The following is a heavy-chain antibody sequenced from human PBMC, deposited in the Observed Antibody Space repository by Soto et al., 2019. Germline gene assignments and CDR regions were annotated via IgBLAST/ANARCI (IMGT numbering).Heavy chain of an antibody. D-gene: IGHD6-13*01. V-gene: IGHV4-34*01. CDR3: ARVDSSSWYAYWFDP. J-gene: IGHJ5*02. CDR2: INHSGST. CDR1: GGSFSGYY. Sequence: SETLSLTCAVYGGSFSGYYWSWIRQPPGKGLEWIGEINHSGSTNYNPSLKSRVTISVDTSKNQFSLKLSSVTAADTAVYYCARVDSSSWYAYWFDPWGQGTLVTVSS.